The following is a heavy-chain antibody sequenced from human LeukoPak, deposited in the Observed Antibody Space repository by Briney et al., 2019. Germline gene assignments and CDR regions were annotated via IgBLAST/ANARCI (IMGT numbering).Heavy chain of an antibody. CDR3: ARDRSDSSGYHFDY. V-gene: IGHV4-59*01. Sequence: KPSETLSLTCTVSGGSISSYYWSWIRQPPGKGLEWIGYIYYSGSTNYNPSLKSRVTISVDTSKNQFSLKLSSVTAADTAVYYCARDRSDSSGYHFDYWGQGTLVTVSS. CDR2: IYYSGST. D-gene: IGHD3-22*01. CDR1: GGSISSYY. J-gene: IGHJ4*02.